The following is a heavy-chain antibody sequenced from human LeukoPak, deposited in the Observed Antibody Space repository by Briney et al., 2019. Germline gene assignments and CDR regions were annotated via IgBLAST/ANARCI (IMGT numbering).Heavy chain of an antibody. Sequence: SVKVSCKASGGTFSSYAISWVRQAPGQGLEWMGRIIPIFGTANYAQKFQGRVTITTDESTGTAYMELSSLRSEDTAVYYCARIKDNWFDPWGQGTLVTVSS. J-gene: IGHJ5*02. V-gene: IGHV1-69*05. CDR1: GGTFSSYA. CDR2: IIPIFGTA. CDR3: ARIKDNWFDP. D-gene: IGHD3-16*01.